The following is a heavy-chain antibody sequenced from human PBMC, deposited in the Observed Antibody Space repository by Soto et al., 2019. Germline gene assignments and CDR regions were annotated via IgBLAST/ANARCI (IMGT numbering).Heavy chain of an antibody. CDR1: GDTFNKFG. J-gene: IGHJ3*02. V-gene: IGHV1-69*01. CDR2: IIPMYGAA. Sequence: QVQLVQSGAEVKKPGSSVRVSCKASGDTFNKFGISWVRQAPGQGLEWMGGIIPMYGAANSAQKFRDRVSITADESTSTVYIYLSSLISEDTAVYFCARCMRALRTDDVFDIWGTGTVVSVSS. CDR3: ARCMRALRTDDVFDI.